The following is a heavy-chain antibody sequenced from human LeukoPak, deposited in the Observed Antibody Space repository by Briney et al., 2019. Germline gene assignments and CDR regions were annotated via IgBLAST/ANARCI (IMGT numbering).Heavy chain of an antibody. CDR1: GFAFSSYA. CDR3: AKADSNPLGYSSSWYSLYYFDY. Sequence: GGSLRLSCAASGFAFSSYAMSWVRQAPGKGLEWVSAISGSGGSTYYADSVKGRFTISRDNSKNTLYLQMNSLRAEDTAVYYCAKADSNPLGYSSSWYSLYYFDYWGQGTLVTVSS. CDR2: ISGSGGST. V-gene: IGHV3-23*01. J-gene: IGHJ4*02. D-gene: IGHD6-13*01.